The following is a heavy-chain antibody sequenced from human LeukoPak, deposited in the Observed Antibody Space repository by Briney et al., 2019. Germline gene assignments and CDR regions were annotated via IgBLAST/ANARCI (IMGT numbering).Heavy chain of an antibody. J-gene: IGHJ4*02. Sequence: PETLSLTCTVSGGSISSYYWSWIRQPPGKGLEWIGYIYYSGSTNYNPSLKSRVTISVDTSKNQFSLKLSSVTAADTAVYYCARGRTNSGYDFEYWGQGTLVTVSS. V-gene: IGHV4-59*08. CDR2: IYYSGST. CDR1: GGSISSYY. CDR3: ARGRTNSGYDFEY. D-gene: IGHD5-12*01.